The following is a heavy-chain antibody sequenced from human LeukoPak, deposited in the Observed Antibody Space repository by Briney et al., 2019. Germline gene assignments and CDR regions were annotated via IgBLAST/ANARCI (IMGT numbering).Heavy chain of an antibody. D-gene: IGHD2-8*01. CDR1: GFTFSSYG. CDR3: AKDRLGYCVDGVCFPYDY. J-gene: IGHJ4*02. Sequence: GGSLRLSCAASGFTFSSYGMHWVRQAPGKGLEWVAFIRYEGSNKYYADSVKGRFTISRDNSNNTLFLQMNSLRPEDTALYYCAKDRLGYCVDGVCFPYDYWGQGTPVTVSS. V-gene: IGHV3-30*02. CDR2: IRYEGSNK.